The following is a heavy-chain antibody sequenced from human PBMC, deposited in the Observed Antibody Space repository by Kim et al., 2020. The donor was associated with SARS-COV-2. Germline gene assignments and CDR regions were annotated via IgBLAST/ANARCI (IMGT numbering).Heavy chain of an antibody. CDR3: AKAIFGVVIMNY. CDR1: GFTFGDYA. D-gene: IGHD3-3*01. V-gene: IGHV3-9*01. CDR2: INWNSGSI. Sequence: SLRLSCAASGFTFGDYAMHWVRQAPGKGLEWVSGINWNSGSIGYADSVKGRFTISRDNAKNSLYLQMNSLRAEDTALYYCAKAIFGVVIMNYWGQGTLVTVSS. J-gene: IGHJ4*02.